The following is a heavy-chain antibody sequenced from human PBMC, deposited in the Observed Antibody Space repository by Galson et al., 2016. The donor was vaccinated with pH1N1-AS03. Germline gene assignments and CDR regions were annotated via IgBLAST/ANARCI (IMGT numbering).Heavy chain of an antibody. CDR1: GYNLTDYW. CDR2: IYPGDSDT. V-gene: IGHV5-51*01. J-gene: IGHJ4*02. Sequence: QSGAEVTKPGESLKISCKGSGYNLTDYWIGWVRQMPGEGLEWMGIIYPGDSDTRYSPSFRGQVTISADMSINTAYLQWSSLKASDTAMYCCATSMVRGYIIASLYYWCQGTLVTVSS. CDR3: ATSMVRGYIIASLYY. D-gene: IGHD3-10*01.